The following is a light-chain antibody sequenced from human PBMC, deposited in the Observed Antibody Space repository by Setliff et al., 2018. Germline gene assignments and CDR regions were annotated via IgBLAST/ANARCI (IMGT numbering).Light chain of an antibody. V-gene: IGLV2-8*01. J-gene: IGLJ1*01. CDR2: EVS. CDR3: CSYTDSSYLYV. CDR1: DVGCYRL. Sequence: QSVLTQPPSASGSPGQSVTISCSDVGCYRLVSWYQQYSGKAPKLLLYEVSKRPSGVPDRFSGSKSGNTASLTVSGLQPEDVADYYCCSYTDSSYLYVFGSGTKVTVL.